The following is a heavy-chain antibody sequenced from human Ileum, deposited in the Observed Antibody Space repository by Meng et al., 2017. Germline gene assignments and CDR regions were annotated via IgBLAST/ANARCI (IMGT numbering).Heavy chain of an antibody. Sequence: GGSLRPSCAASGFTFSFYSMNWVRQAPGKGLEWVSSISSSSSHIYYADSVKGRFTISRDNAKNSLYLQMNSLRAEDTAVYYCARGSELGYCNVGSCYPGYWGQGTLVTVSS. J-gene: IGHJ4*02. CDR2: ISSSSSHI. D-gene: IGHD2-15*01. V-gene: IGHV3-21*01. CDR1: GFTFSFYS. CDR3: ARGSELGYCNVGSCYPGY.